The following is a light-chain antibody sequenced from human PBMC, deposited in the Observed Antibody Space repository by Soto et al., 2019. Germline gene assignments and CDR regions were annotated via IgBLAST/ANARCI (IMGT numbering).Light chain of an antibody. Sequence: QSVLTQPPSVSGAPGQRVTISCTGSSSNIGAGYDVHWYQQLPGTAPKLLISGNSNRTSGVPDRFSGSKSGTSASLAITGLRAEDEADYYCQSYDSSRSGGVFGGGTTLTVL. J-gene: IGLJ3*02. V-gene: IGLV1-40*01. CDR3: QSYDSSRSGGV. CDR2: GNS. CDR1: SSNIGAGYD.